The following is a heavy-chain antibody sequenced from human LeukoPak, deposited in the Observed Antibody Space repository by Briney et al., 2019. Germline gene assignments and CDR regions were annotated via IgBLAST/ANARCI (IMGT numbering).Heavy chain of an antibody. J-gene: IGHJ2*01. V-gene: IGHV4-59*01. Sequence: SETLSLTCTVSGGSISSYYWSWIRQPPGKGLEWIGYIYYSGSTNYNPSLKSRVTISVDTSKNQFSLKLSSVTAADTAVYYCATDRPVVPAAIWHFDLWGRGTLVTVSS. CDR2: IYYSGST. CDR1: GGSISSYY. CDR3: ATDRPVVPAAIWHFDL. D-gene: IGHD2-2*02.